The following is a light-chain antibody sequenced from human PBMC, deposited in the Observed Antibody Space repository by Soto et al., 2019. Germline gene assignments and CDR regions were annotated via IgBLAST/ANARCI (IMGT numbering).Light chain of an antibody. J-gene: IGKJ1*01. V-gene: IGKV1-27*01. CDR3: QKYNGALWT. Sequence: DIRVTKSPSTVSASVGDRVTITCRASQGISNYLAWYQQKPGKVPKLLIYAASSLQLGVPSRFNGSGSGTDFTLTISSLQPEDVATYYCQKYNGALWTFGQVTKVDIK. CDR1: QGISNY. CDR2: AAS.